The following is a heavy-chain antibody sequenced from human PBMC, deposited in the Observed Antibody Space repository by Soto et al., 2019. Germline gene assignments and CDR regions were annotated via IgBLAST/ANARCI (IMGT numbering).Heavy chain of an antibody. D-gene: IGHD1-1*01. CDR1: GFTFSYHA. CDR2: ISYDGDNK. V-gene: IGHV3-30-3*01. Sequence: QVQLVESGGGVVQPWRSLRLSCAASGFTFSYHALPWVRQAPGQGLEWVAVISYDGDNKYIAESVEGRFTISRDNSKNTLSLQMTSPRAEDTAMYFCARGTTTSAFSAMDVWGQGTTFTVSS. J-gene: IGHJ6*02. CDR3: ARGTTTSAFSAMDV.